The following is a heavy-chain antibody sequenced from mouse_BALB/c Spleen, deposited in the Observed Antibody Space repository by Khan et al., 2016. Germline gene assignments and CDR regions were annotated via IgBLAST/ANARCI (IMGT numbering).Heavy chain of an antibody. CDR3: ARGGTYSLYWYFDV. CDR1: GYTFTSYW. CDR2: FAPGSNNS. V-gene: IGHV1S41*01. Sequence: DLVKPGASVKLSCKASGYTFTSYWINWIKQRPGQGLEWIGRFAPGSNNSYYNEMFKVKAKMTVDTSSRTAYIQLSSLSSEDSAVYCCARGGTYSLYWYFDVWGAGTTVTVSS. D-gene: IGHD1-1*02. J-gene: IGHJ1*01.